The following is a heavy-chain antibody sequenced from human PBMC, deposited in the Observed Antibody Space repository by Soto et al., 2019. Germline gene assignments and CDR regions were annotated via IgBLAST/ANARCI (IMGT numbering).Heavy chain of an antibody. J-gene: IGHJ4*02. D-gene: IGHD1-26*01. CDR3: AKDRTRWEILEYFDY. CDR1: GFTFSSYG. CDR2: ISYDGSNK. V-gene: IGHV3-30*18. Sequence: QVQLVESGGGVVQPGRSLRLSCAASGFTFSSYGMHWVRQAPGKGLEWVAVISYDGSNKYYADSVKGRFTISRDNSKNTLYLQMNSLRAEDTAVYYCAKDRTRWEILEYFDYWGQGTLVTVSS.